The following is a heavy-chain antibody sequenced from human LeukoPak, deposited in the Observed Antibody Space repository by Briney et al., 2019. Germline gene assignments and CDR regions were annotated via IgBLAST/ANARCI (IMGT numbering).Heavy chain of an antibody. CDR1: GYSFTTFW. D-gene: IGHD2-15*01. Sequence: GESLQISCQGSGYSFTTFWIGWVRQLPGKGLEWMGIIYPRDSDTRYSPSFQGQVTISADKSTNTAYVQWSSLQASDSAIYYCVRQGHCREFDFLGQGTLVTVSS. CDR2: IYPRDSDT. V-gene: IGHV5-51*01. CDR3: VRQGHCREFDF. J-gene: IGHJ4*02.